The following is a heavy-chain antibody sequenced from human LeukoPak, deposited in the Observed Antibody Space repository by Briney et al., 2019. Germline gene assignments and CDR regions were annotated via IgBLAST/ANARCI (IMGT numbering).Heavy chain of an antibody. CDR3: ARAPTGGDVFYFDY. Sequence: PSETLSLTCTVSGGSISSSSYYWGWIRQPPGKGLEWIGSIYYSGSTYYNPSLKSRVTISVDTSKNQFSLKLSSVTAADTAVYYCARAPTGGDVFYFDYWGQGTLVTVSS. J-gene: IGHJ4*02. V-gene: IGHV4-39*07. CDR2: IYYSGST. D-gene: IGHD2-21*02. CDR1: GGSISSSSYY.